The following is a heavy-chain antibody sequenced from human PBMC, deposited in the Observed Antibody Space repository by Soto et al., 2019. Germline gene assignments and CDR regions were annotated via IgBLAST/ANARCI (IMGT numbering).Heavy chain of an antibody. V-gene: IGHV3-30*03. CDR3: ARSRDGYSFYFYYGMDG. J-gene: IGHJ6*02. CDR1: GFTFTSYG. D-gene: IGHD4-4*01. CDR2: ILHDGSAE. Sequence: GGSMRLSCAASGFTFTSYGMHWVRQAPGKGLEWMALILHDGSAEYYADSVKGRFTISRDNSKNTLYLQMNSLRAEDTAVYYCARSRDGYSFYFYYGMDGWGQGTTVTVSS.